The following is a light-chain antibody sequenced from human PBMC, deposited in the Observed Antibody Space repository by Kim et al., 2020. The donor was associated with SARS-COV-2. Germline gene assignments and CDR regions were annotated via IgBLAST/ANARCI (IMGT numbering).Light chain of an antibody. J-gene: IGKJ2*01. V-gene: IGKV3-15*01. Sequence: EIVMTQSPATLSVSPGERATLSCRASQRVSNNLAWYQQQPGQAPRLLIYGASTRATGIPARFSGSGSGTEFTLTISSLQSEDFAVYYCQQHNNWPRTFGQGTKLEI. CDR3: QQHNNWPRT. CDR2: GAS. CDR1: QRVSNN.